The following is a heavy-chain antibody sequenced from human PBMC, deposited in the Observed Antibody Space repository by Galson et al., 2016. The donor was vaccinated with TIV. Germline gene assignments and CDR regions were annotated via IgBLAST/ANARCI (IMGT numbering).Heavy chain of an antibody. CDR3: ARATNYYDNWFDP. V-gene: IGHV1-24*01. D-gene: IGHD3-10*01. J-gene: IGHJ5*02. CDR2: FDPEYGET. Sequence: SVKVSCKVSGYTVTELSMHWVRQTPEKSLEWMGGFDPEYGETIYAQKFQGRVTITADESTDTAYVELNSLTSEDTAVYYCARATNYYDNWFDPWGQGTLVTVSS. CDR1: GYTVTELS.